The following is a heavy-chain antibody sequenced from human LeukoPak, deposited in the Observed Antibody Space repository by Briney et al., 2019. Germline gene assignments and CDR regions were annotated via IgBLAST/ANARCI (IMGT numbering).Heavy chain of an antibody. CDR1: GFAFSNYA. V-gene: IGHV3-21*01. CDR3: ARRGYYDSSGYDY. J-gene: IGHJ4*02. Sequence: KSGGSLRLSCADSGFAFSNYAMNWVRQAPGKGLEWVSSISGSSTDIYYAESVKGRFTISRDNAKNSLYMQINSLRAEDTAIYYCARRGYYDSSGYDYWGQGTPVTVSS. D-gene: IGHD3-22*01. CDR2: ISGSSTDI.